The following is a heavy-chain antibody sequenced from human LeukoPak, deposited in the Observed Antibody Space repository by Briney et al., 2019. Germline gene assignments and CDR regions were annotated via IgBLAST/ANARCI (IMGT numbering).Heavy chain of an antibody. D-gene: IGHD7-27*01. J-gene: IGHJ5*01. CDR1: GASFSYDY. CDR2: INHRGSI. Sequence: SETLSLTCAVYGASFSYDYWSWIRQAPGKGLEWIGEINHRGSITYNPPLKSRGTISAEKSKSQFSLRLTSVTAADTAVYYCAKGVWAPRFDSWGQGTLVTVSS. V-gene: IGHV4-34*01. CDR3: AKGVWAPRFDS.